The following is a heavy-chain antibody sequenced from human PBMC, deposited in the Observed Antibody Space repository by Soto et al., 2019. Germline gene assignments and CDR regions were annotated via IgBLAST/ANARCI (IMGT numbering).Heavy chain of an antibody. CDR1: GGSISSYY. V-gene: IGHV4-59*01. CDR3: ARDYRGAFDI. Sequence: SETLSLTCTVSGGSISSYYWSWIRQPPGKGLEWIGYIYYSGSTNYNPSLESRVTISVDTSKNQFSLKLSSVTAADTAVYYCARDYRGAFDIWGQGTMVTVSS. CDR2: IYYSGST. D-gene: IGHD3-10*01. J-gene: IGHJ3*02.